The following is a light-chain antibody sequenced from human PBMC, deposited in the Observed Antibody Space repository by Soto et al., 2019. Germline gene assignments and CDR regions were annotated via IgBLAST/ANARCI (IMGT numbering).Light chain of an antibody. CDR1: QSVNNNY. V-gene: IGKV3-20*01. CDR2: DAS. CDR3: QQFGSSPPRIT. J-gene: IGKJ5*01. Sequence: EILLTHSPGTLSLSPGEGATLSCRASQSVNNNYLAWYQQKPGQAPRLVIYDASSRATGIPDRFSASGSGTDFTRTISRLEPEDFAVYYCQQFGSSPPRITFGQGTRLEIK.